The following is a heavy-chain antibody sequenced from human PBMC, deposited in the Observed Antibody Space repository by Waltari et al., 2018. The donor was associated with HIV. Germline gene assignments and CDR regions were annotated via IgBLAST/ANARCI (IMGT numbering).Heavy chain of an antibody. Sequence: QITLKESGPTLVKSAQTSTLTCTFSGFSLNTSAVGVGWIRQPPGKALEWLALISWDDDKRYSPSLKSMLTITKDTYKNHVVLTMTNMDPVDTATYYCAYTTAGSSLGAFDIWGRGTMVTVSS. CDR1: GFSLNTSAVG. CDR2: ISWDDDK. D-gene: IGHD1-26*01. CDR3: AYTTAGSSLGAFDI. J-gene: IGHJ3*02. V-gene: IGHV2-5*02.